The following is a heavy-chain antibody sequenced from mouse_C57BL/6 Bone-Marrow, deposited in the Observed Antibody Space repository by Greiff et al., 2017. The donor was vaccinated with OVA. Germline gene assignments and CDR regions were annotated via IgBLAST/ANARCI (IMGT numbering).Heavy chain of an antibody. Sequence: QVQLQQPGAELVKPGASVKMSCKASGYTFTSYWITWVKQRPGQGLEWIGDIYPGSGSTNYNEKFKSKATLTVDTSSSTAYMQLSSLTSEDSAVYYCARSHYDYDGFDYWGQGTTLTVSS. CDR1: GYTFTSYW. CDR2: IYPGSGST. D-gene: IGHD2-4*01. CDR3: ARSHYDYDGFDY. V-gene: IGHV1-55*01. J-gene: IGHJ2*01.